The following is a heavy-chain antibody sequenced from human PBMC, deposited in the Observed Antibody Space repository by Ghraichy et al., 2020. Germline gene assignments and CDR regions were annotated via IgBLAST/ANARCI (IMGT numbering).Heavy chain of an antibody. J-gene: IGHJ5*02. CDR1: GFAFGDYL. CDR3: TRGPIEGGS. CDR2: IRSKNFGGTT. Sequence: GSLNISCTASGFAFGDYLLSWVRQAPGKGLEWVGFIRSKNFGGTTEYAAPVKGRFIMSRDDSKSIAYLQMNSLKTEDTAVYYCTRGPIEGGSWGQGTLVTVSS. D-gene: IGHD3-16*01. V-gene: IGHV3-49*04.